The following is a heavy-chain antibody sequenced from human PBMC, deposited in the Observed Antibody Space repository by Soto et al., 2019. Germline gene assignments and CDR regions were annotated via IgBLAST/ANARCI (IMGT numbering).Heavy chain of an antibody. V-gene: IGHV3-7*01. J-gene: IGHJ4*02. CDR3: ATDSGTSDY. Sequence: EVQLVESGGDLVQPGGSLRLSCAASGFTFSTYWMSWVRQAPGKGLEWVANIKQDGSETYYVDSVKGRFTISRDNANNSLYLQMNSLRAEDTGVYYCATDSGTSDYWGQGTLVTVSS. CDR1: GFTFSTYW. CDR2: IKQDGSET. D-gene: IGHD1-1*01.